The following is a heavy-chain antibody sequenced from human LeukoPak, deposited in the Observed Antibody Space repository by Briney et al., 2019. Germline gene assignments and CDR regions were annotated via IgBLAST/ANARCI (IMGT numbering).Heavy chain of an antibody. J-gene: IGHJ4*02. D-gene: IGHD1-1*01. CDR3: ASGAFGLNYYFDY. CDR1: GYTFIDYG. V-gene: IGHV1-18*01. CDR2: ISTYNGHT. Sequence: ASVKVSCKASGYTFIDYGVSWVRQAPGQGLEWMGWISTYNGHTYYAQKLQGRVTMTTDTSTSTAYMELRSLRSDDTAVYYCASGAFGLNYYFDYWGQGTLVTVSS.